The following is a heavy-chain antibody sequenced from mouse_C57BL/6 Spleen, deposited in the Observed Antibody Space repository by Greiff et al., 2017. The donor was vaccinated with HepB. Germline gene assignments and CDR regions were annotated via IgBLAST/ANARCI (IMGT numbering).Heavy chain of an antibody. CDR3: ARHGLNETMDY. CDR1: GFSFTSYG. V-gene: IGHV2-6-1*01. CDR2: IWSDGST. D-gene: IGHD3-1*01. J-gene: IGHJ4*01. Sequence: VQRVESGPGLVAPSQSLSITCTVSGFSFTSYGVHWVRQPPGKGLEWLVVIWSDGSTTYNSALKSRLSISKDNSKSHVFLKMHSLQTDDTAMYYCARHGLNETMDYWGQGTSVTVSS.